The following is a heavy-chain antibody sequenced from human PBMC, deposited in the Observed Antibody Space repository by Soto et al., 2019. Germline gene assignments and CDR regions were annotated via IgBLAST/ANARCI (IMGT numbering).Heavy chain of an antibody. CDR3: ARDRARDSSSPVFDY. CDR1: GGSISSSNW. D-gene: IGHD6-6*01. V-gene: IGHV4-4*02. J-gene: IGHJ4*02. Sequence: QVQLQESGPGLVKPSGTLSLTCAVSGGSISSSNWWRWVRQPPGEGLEWIGEIYHSGSTNYNPSLKRRVTISVDKSKNQFSLKLSSVTAADTAGYYCARDRARDSSSPVFDYWGQGTLVTVSS. CDR2: IYHSGST.